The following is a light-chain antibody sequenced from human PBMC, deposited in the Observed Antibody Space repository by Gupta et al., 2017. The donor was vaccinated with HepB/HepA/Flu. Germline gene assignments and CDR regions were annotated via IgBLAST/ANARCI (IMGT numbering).Light chain of an antibody. Sequence: DIQMTQSPSTLSASVGDRVTITCRASQSISNWLAWYQQKAGKAPKLLIYKASSLESGVPSRFSGSGSGTESTLTISSLQPDDFATYYCQQYNSQGTFGQGTKVEIK. CDR2: KAS. J-gene: IGKJ1*01. CDR1: QSISNW. CDR3: QQYNSQGT. V-gene: IGKV1-5*03.